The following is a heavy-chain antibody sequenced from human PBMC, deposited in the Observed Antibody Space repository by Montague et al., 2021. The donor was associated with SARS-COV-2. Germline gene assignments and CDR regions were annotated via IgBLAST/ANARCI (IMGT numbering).Heavy chain of an antibody. V-gene: IGHV4-59*01. D-gene: IGHD6-6*01. CDR2: IYYSGST. CDR1: GGSISSYY. Sequence: SETLSLTCTVSGGSISSYYWSWIRQPPGKGLEWIGYIYYSGSTNYNPSLKSRVTISVDTSKNQFSLKPSSVTAADTAVYYCARGREYSSSAGFDYWGQGTLVTVSS. CDR3: ARGREYSSSAGFDY. J-gene: IGHJ4*02.